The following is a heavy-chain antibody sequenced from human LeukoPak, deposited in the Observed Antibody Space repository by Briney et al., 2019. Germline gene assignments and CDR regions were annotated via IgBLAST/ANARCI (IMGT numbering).Heavy chain of an antibody. V-gene: IGHV4-59*11. CDR3: ARDFSGGTGGHVWFDP. CDR2: ICYSGRT. J-gene: IGHJ5*02. Sequence: SETLSLTCAVSGGSISSHYWSWIRQPPGKGLEWIGYICYSGRTKYNTALKSRVTISVDTSKNPFSLKLSSVTAADTAVYSCARDFSGGTGGHVWFDPWGERTLVTVSS. D-gene: IGHD7-27*01. CDR1: GGSISSHY.